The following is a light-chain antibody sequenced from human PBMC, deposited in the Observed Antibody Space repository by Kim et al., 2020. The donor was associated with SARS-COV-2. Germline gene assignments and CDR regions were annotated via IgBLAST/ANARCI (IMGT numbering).Light chain of an antibody. Sequence: VSPGQTASITCSGDRLVDKYACWYQQKPGQSPVLVIYQDSKRPSGIPERFSGSNSGNTATLTISGTQAMDEADYYCQAWDSSIVVFGGGTQLTVL. V-gene: IGLV3-1*01. CDR3: QAWDSSIVV. J-gene: IGLJ2*01. CDR2: QDS. CDR1: RLVDKY.